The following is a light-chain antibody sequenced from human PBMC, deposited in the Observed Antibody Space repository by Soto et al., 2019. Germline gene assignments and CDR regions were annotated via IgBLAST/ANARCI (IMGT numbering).Light chain of an antibody. J-gene: IGKJ5*01. CDR3: QQSYSSLIT. CDR2: AAA. V-gene: IGKV1-39*01. Sequence: IQLTHSPLYQSASVGDTRTISCRASQNIQRYLNWYQHKQGKAPQLLIFAAANLKSGVPSRFSGSGSGTDFTLTISSLQPEDFATYYCQQSYSSLITFGQGTRLEI. CDR1: QNIQRY.